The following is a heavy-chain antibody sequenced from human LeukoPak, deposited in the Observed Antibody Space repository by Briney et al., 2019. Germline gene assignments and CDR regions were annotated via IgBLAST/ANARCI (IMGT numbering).Heavy chain of an antibody. D-gene: IGHD3-10*01. Sequence: ASVKVSCKASGYTFTDHYMHWVRQAPGQGLEWMGWINPNSDGINNYAHKFQGRVTMTRDTSISTAYMELRSLRSDDTAVYYCAYYGSGSYFWFDPWGQGTLVTVSS. V-gene: IGHV1-2*07. CDR3: AYYGSGSYFWFDP. CDR1: GYTFTDHY. J-gene: IGHJ5*02. CDR2: INPNSDGI.